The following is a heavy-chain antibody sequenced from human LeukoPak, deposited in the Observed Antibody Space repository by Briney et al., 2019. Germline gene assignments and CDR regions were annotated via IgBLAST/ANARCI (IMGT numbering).Heavy chain of an antibody. CDR2: ISWNSGSI. J-gene: IGHJ3*02. V-gene: IGHV3-9*03. D-gene: IGHD6-19*01. CDR3: AKSGSSGWYFAFDI. CDR1: GFTFDNYA. Sequence: PSRSLRLSCAASGFTFDNYAMHWVRHAPGKGLEWVSGISWNSGSIAYADSVKGRFTISRDNAKNSLYLQMNSLRAEDMALYYCAKSGSSGWYFAFDIWGQGTMVTVSS.